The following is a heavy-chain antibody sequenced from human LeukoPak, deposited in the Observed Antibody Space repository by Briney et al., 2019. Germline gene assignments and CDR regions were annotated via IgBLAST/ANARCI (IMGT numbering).Heavy chain of an antibody. CDR3: GGLAPHH. Sequence: PSETLSLTYAVYGGSFSGYYWSWIRQPPGKGLEWIGEINHSGSTNYNPSLKSRVTISVDTSKNQFSLKLSSVTAADTAVYYCGGLAPHHWGQGTLVTVSS. D-gene: IGHD3-3*02. V-gene: IGHV4-34*01. J-gene: IGHJ5*02. CDR1: GGSFSGYY. CDR2: INHSGST.